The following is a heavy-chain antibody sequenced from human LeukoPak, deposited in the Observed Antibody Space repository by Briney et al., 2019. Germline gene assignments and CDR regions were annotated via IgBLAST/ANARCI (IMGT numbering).Heavy chain of an antibody. CDR2: ISAYNGNT. D-gene: IGHD3-9*01. J-gene: IGHJ3*02. CDR1: GYTFTSYG. CDR3: ARTDYDILTGYSGNDAFDI. Sequence: ASVKVSCKASGYTFTSYGISWVRQAPGQGLEWMGWISAYNGNTNYAQKLQGRVTMTTDTSTSTAYMELRSLRSDATAVYYCARTDYDILTGYSGNDAFDIWGQGTMVTVSS. V-gene: IGHV1-18*01.